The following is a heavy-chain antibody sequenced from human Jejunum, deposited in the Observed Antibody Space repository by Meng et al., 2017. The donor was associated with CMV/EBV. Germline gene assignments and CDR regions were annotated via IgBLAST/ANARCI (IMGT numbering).Heavy chain of an antibody. CDR1: GYTFNDYY. Sequence: SGYTFNDYYIHWVRQAPGQGLEWMGWINPKSGGTNSAQKFQGRVTLTRDRSIGSAYMELSRLTSDDTAMYYCARDLNESGTYSPFESWGQGTLVTVSS. CDR3: ARDLNESGTYSPFES. CDR2: INPKSGGT. D-gene: IGHD1-26*01. V-gene: IGHV1-2*02. J-gene: IGHJ5*01.